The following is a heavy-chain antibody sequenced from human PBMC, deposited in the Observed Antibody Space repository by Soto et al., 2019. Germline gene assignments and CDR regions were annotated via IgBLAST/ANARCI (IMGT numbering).Heavy chain of an antibody. V-gene: IGHV1-69*13. D-gene: IGHD2-15*01. J-gene: IGHJ6*02. CDR2: IIPIFGTA. CDR3: ARDLRGNCSGGSCSGMDV. CDR1: GGTFSSYA. Sequence: SVKVSCKASGGTFSSYAISWVRQAPGQGLEWMGGIIPIFGTANYAQKFQGRVTITADESTSTAYMELSSLRSEDTAVYYCARDLRGNCSGGSCSGMDVWRQGTTVTVSS.